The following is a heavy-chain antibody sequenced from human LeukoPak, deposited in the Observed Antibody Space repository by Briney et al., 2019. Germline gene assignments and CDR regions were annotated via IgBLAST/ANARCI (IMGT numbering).Heavy chain of an antibody. Sequence: PGGSLRLSCAASGFTFSSYSMNWVRQAPGKGLEWVSYISSGSSTIYYADSVKGRFTISRDNAKNSLYLQMNSLRAEDTAVYYCARGPSGGDAFDIWGQGTMVTVSS. CDR3: ARGPSGGDAFDI. CDR2: ISSGSSTI. D-gene: IGHD6-25*01. J-gene: IGHJ3*02. V-gene: IGHV3-48*01. CDR1: GFTFSSYS.